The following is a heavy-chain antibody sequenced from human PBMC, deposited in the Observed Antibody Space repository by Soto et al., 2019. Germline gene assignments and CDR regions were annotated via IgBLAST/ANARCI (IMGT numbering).Heavy chain of an antibody. J-gene: IGHJ4*02. CDR3: ATWVHSHFDY. D-gene: IGHD1-26*01. CDR1: GFTFRSYA. Sequence: EVQLLESGGGLVQPGGSLRLSCVASGFTFRSYAMIWVRQAPGKGHEWVSTIEYGDGGNTHYADSVTGRFTITRDNSKNTVVVQMNSLRAEDTALYYCATWVHSHFDYGGRGTLVAVSS. CDR2: IEYGDGGNT. V-gene: IGHV3-23*01.